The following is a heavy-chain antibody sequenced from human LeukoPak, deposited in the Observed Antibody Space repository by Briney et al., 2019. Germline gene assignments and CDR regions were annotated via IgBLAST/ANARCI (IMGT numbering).Heavy chain of an antibody. CDR2: MSDDTTNI. CDR1: GFTFSRHS. Sequence: PGGSLRLSCAVSGFTFSRHSMSWVRQAPGRGLEWVSFMSDDTTNIYYADSVRGRFTISRDNAGNSLYLQMNSLRAEDTAVYYCARLAAMGFDYWGQGTLVTVSS. D-gene: IGHD5-18*01. J-gene: IGHJ4*02. V-gene: IGHV3-48*01. CDR3: ARLAAMGFDY.